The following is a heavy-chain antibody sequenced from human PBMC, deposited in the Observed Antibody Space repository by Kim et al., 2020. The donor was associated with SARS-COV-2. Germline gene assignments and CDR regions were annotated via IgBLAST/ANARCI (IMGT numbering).Heavy chain of an antibody. Sequence: GGSLRLSCVVSGFIFSDHYMDWVRQAPGKGLEWVGRTRNKANSYTTEYAASGKGRFTVSRGDSRNSLYLQMNSLGTGDTAVYYCTRGLVGTTPPLHFYGMDIWGQGTTVTVSS. CDR1: GFIFSDHY. V-gene: IGHV3-72*01. CDR3: TRGLVGTTPPLHFYGMDI. D-gene: IGHD1-26*01. J-gene: IGHJ6*02. CDR2: TRNKANSYTT.